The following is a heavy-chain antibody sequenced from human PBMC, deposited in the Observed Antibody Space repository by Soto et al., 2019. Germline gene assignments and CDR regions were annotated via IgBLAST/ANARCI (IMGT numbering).Heavy chain of an antibody. D-gene: IGHD2-15*01. CDR2: INHSGST. V-gene: IGHV4-34*01. Sequence: SETLSLTCAVYGGSFSGYYWSWIRQPPGKGLEWIGEINHSGSTNYNPSLKSRVTISVDTSKNQFSLKLSSVTAADTAVYYCQLSTRVTEGYCSGGRRYSGAYWGQGTLVPVSS. CDR1: GGSFSGYY. J-gene: IGHJ4*02. CDR3: QLSTRVTEGYCSGGRRYSGAY.